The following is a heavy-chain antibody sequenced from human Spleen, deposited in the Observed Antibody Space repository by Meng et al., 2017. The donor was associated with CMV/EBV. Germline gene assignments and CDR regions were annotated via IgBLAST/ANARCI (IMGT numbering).Heavy chain of an antibody. V-gene: IGHV1-18*01. D-gene: IGHD1-20*01. CDR1: GYTFTNYG. CDR2: ISAYNGNT. CDR3: ARDFSAVITSAY. Sequence: ASVKVSCKASGYTFTNYGINWVRQAPGQGLEWMGWISAYNGNTNYAQKLQGRVTMTTDTSTYTAFMELRCLRPDDTAVYYCARDFSAVITSAYWGRGTLVTVSS. J-gene: IGHJ4*02.